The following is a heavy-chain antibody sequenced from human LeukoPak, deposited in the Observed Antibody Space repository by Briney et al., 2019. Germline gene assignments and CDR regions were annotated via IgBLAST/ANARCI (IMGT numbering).Heavy chain of an antibody. D-gene: IGHD3-3*01. Sequence: GGSLRLSCAASGFSFSRYGLHWVRQAPGKGLEWMAFIRDNGSNKYYADSVKGRFTISRDNSKNTLYLQMNSLRAEDTAVYYCLEPLGIDFWSGYPVGWGQGTLVTVSS. CDR3: LEPLGIDFWSGYPVG. CDR1: GFSFSRYG. J-gene: IGHJ4*02. V-gene: IGHV3-30*02. CDR2: IRDNGSNK.